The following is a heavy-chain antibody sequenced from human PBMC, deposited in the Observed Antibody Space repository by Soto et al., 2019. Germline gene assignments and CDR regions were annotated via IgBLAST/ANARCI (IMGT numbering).Heavy chain of an antibody. CDR2: IYYSGST. Sequence: SETLSLTCTVSGGSISSSSYYWGWIRQPPGKGLEWIGSIYYSGSTYYNPSLKSRVTISVDTSKNQFSLKLSAVTAADTAVYYCARHPTDYGDYDDYYYYMDVWGKGTTVTVSS. CDR3: ARHPTDYGDYDDYYYYMDV. D-gene: IGHD4-17*01. J-gene: IGHJ6*03. V-gene: IGHV4-39*01. CDR1: GGSISSSSYY.